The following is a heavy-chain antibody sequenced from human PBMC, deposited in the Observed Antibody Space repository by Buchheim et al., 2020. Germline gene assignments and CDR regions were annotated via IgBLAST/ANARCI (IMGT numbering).Heavy chain of an antibody. D-gene: IGHD3-16*01. V-gene: IGHV3-21*01. Sequence: EVQLVESGGGLVKPGGSLRLSCAASGFTFSSYSMNWVRQAPGKGLEWVSSISSSSSYIYYADSVKGRFTISRDNAKNSLYLQMNSLRAEDTAVYYCARVLPYARLGSTGGNMAAGDDYWGQGTL. CDR2: ISSSSSYI. CDR3: ARVLPYARLGSTGGNMAAGDDY. J-gene: IGHJ4*02. CDR1: GFTFSSYS.